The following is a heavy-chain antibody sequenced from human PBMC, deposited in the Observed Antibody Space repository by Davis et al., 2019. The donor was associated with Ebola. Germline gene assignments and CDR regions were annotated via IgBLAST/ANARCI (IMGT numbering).Heavy chain of an antibody. CDR2: IDSSGTYT. J-gene: IGHJ5*01. D-gene: IGHD1-26*01. Sequence: GGSLRLSCAASGFTFSDYFISWIRQAPGKGPEWLGCIDSSGTYTIYADSVKGRFTISRDNAKKTLYLQMSGLRGEDTAIYYCAKDAGPAGSWFDSWGQGTLVTVSS. V-gene: IGHV3-11*05. CDR3: AKDAGPAGSWFDS. CDR1: GFTFSDYF.